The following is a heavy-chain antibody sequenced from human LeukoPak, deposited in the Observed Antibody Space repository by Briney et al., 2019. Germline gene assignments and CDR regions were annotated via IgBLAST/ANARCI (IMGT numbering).Heavy chain of an antibody. Sequence: SETLSLTCTVSGGSISSNYWSWIRQSPGKGLEWVGYIYYRGSTNYNPSLKSRVTISIDTSKNQFSLKLSSVTAADTALYYCARGPGTWYYYWGQGTLVTVSS. D-gene: IGHD6-13*01. CDR1: GGSISSNY. J-gene: IGHJ4*02. CDR3: ARGPGTWYYY. CDR2: IYYRGST. V-gene: IGHV4-59*12.